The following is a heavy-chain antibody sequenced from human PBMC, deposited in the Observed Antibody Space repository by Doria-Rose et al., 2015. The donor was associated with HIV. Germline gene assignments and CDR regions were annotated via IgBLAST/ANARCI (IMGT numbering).Heavy chain of an antibody. CDR1: GVSLSSPGMG. CDR2: IVSDDER. Sequence: QITLKESGPVLVKPTETLTLTCTVSGVSLSSPGMGVSWIRQPPGKALEWLANIVSDDERSYKPSLKSRLTISRGTSKSQVFLTMTDMDPVDTATYYCARIKSSRWYHKYYVDFWGQGTLVIVSA. J-gene: IGHJ4*02. CDR3: ARIKSSRWYHKYYVDF. V-gene: IGHV2-26*01. D-gene: IGHD6-13*01.